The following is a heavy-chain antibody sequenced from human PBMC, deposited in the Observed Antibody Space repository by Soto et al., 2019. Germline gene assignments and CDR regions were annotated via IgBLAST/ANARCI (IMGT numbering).Heavy chain of an antibody. J-gene: IGHJ6*02. CDR3: ARDQGYYDCWSGFGNYYYGMDV. V-gene: IGHV3-7*05. CDR2: IKQDGSEK. D-gene: IGHD3-3*01. Sequence: EVQLVESGGGLVQPGGSLRLSCAASGFTFSSYWMSWVRQAPGKGLEWVANIKQDGSEKNYVDSVKGRFTIARDNAKNSLYMQMNSLRAEDTAVYYCARDQGYYDCWSGFGNYYYGMDVWGQGTTVTVSS. CDR1: GFTFSSYW.